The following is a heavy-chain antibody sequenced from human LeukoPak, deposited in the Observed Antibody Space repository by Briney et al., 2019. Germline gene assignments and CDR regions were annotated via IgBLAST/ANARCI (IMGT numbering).Heavy chain of an antibody. J-gene: IGHJ5*02. CDR3: AKDGRGCWYVPNWFDP. CDR1: GFTFSSYA. CDR2: ISGSGGST. V-gene: IGHV3-23*01. D-gene: IGHD6-13*01. Sequence: PGGSLRLSCAASGFTFSSYAMSWVRQAPGKGLEWVSTISGSGGSTYYADSVKGRFTISRDNSKNTLYLQMNSLRAEDTAVYYCAKDGRGCWYVPNWFDPWGQGTLVTVSS.